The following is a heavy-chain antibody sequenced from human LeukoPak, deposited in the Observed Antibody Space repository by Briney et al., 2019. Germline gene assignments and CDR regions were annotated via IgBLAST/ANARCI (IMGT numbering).Heavy chain of an antibody. CDR3: TLYDSSGYSDY. CDR1: GFTFGDYA. D-gene: IGHD3-22*01. CDR2: IRSKAYGGTT. Sequence: PGRSLRLSCTASGFTFGDYAMSWFRQAPGKGLEWVGFIRSKAYGGTTEYAASVKGRFTISRDDSKSIAYLQMNSLKTEDKAVYYCTLYDSSGYSDYWGQGTLVTVSS. J-gene: IGHJ4*02. V-gene: IGHV3-49*03.